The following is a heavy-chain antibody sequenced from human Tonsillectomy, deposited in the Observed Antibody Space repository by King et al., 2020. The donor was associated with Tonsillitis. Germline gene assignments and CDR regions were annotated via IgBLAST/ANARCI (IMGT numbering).Heavy chain of an antibody. V-gene: IGHV1-69*09. CDR1: GGTFSNYA. Sequence: QLVQSGSEVKKPGSSVKVSCKASGGTFSNYAFSWVRQAPGQGLYWIGRIIPMLGITNSAQKFQGRVTIIADKSTSTAYMELSSLRSEDTAVYYCARDAGYCSGGSCYGLVYYFMDVWGKGTTVTVSS. J-gene: IGHJ6*03. D-gene: IGHD2-15*01. CDR3: ARDAGYCSGGSCYGLVYYFMDV. CDR2: IIPMLGIT.